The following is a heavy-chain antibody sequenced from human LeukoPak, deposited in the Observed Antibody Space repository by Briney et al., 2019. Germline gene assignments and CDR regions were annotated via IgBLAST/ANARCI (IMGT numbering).Heavy chain of an antibody. Sequence: GGSLRLSCAASGFTFSSYAMNWVRQAPGKGLEWVSYISSSGSTVYYADSVKGRFTISRDNAKNSLYLQMNSLRAEDTAVYYCARDHLDTSAGTFYYYMDVWGKGTTVTISS. D-gene: IGHD3-10*01. CDR1: GFTFSSYA. CDR3: ARDHLDTSAGTFYYYMDV. CDR2: ISSSGSTV. J-gene: IGHJ6*03. V-gene: IGHV3-48*03.